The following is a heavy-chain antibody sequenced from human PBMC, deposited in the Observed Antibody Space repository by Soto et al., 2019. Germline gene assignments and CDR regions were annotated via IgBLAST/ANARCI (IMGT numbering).Heavy chain of an antibody. D-gene: IGHD5-12*01. CDR1: GGSFSGYY. V-gene: IGHV4-34*02. CDR3: ASGGQTIIPKD. CDR2: INHGGST. J-gene: IGHJ4*02. Sequence: QVQLQQWGAGLLKPSETLSLTCAVYGGSFSGYYWSWIRQPPGKGLDWNGEINHGGSTNYNPSLKSRVTISIDTSKNQFSLKLSSVTAADTAVYYCASGGQTIIPKDWGQGTLVTVSS.